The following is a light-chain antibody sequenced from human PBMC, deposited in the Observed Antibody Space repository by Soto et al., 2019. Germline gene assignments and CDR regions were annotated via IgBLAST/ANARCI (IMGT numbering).Light chain of an antibody. V-gene: IGKV1-39*01. CDR2: AAS. CDR3: HQSYNTPIT. J-gene: IGKJ5*01. CDR1: QSINKY. Sequence: DIQVTQSPSSLSASVGDRVTITCRASQSINKYLNWYQHKPGKAPKLLIYAASTLQSGVASRFSARGSGTDFTLTISSLQPEDSATYHCHQSYNTPITFGQGTRL.